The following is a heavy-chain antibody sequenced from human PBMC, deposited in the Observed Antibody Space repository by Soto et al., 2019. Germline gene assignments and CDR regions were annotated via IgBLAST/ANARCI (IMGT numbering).Heavy chain of an antibody. CDR3: ARPYYYYGMDV. J-gene: IGHJ6*02. CDR1: GGSLSSSNW. CDR2: ISQSGNT. Sequence: SETLSLTFAVSGGSLSSSNWWSCVRQPPGKGLEWIGEISQSGNTKYNTSLKSRITISIGKSKNQFSLNLSSVTAADTAVYYCARPYYYYGMDVWGQGTTVTVSS. V-gene: IGHV4-4*02.